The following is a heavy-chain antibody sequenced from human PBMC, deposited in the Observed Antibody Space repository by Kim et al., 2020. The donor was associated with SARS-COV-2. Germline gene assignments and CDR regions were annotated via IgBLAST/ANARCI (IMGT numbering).Heavy chain of an antibody. CDR3: ARGAYPYVWGSYRYYYYYYGMDV. V-gene: IGHV1-8*01. D-gene: IGHD3-16*02. Sequence: ASVKVSCKASGYTFTSYDINWVRQATGQGLEWMGWMNPNSGNTGYAQKFQGRVTMTRNTSISTAYMELSSLRSEDTAVYYCARGAYPYVWGSYRYYYYYYGMDVWGQGTTVTVSS. J-gene: IGHJ6*02. CDR2: MNPNSGNT. CDR1: GYTFTSYD.